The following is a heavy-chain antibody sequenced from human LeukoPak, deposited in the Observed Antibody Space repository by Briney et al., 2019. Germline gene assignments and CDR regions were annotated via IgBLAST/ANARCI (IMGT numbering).Heavy chain of an antibody. CDR1: GGSFSGYY. V-gene: IGHV4-34*01. Sequence: SETLSLTCAVYGGSFSGYYWSWIRQPPGKGRDWIGEINHRGSTNYNPSLKSRVTISVDTSKNQFSLKLSSVTAADTAVYYCARGSGITMVRGVIVSGMDVWGKGTTVTVSS. CDR2: INHRGST. CDR3: ARGSGITMVRGVIVSGMDV. J-gene: IGHJ6*04. D-gene: IGHD3-10*01.